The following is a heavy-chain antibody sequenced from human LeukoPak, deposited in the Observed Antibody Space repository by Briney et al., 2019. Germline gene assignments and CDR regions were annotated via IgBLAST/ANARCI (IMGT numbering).Heavy chain of an antibody. CDR2: IVGDSTDT. Sequence: AASVKVSCKASGFTFTSSSIQWIRQARGQRLEWIGWIVGDSTDTYYAQRFQERVTIARDMSTSTAYLELSSLRSEDTAVYYCAADPDTTMAFDCWSQGTLVTVSS. CDR1: GFTFTSSS. V-gene: IGHV1-58*02. J-gene: IGHJ4*02. D-gene: IGHD5-18*01. CDR3: AADPDTTMAFDC.